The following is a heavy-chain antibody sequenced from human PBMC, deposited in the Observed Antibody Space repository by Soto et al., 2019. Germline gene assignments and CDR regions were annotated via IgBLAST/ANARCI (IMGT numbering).Heavy chain of an antibody. CDR1: GGSISSGGYY. V-gene: IGHV4-31*03. D-gene: IGHD3-22*01. CDR3: ARDSLPSGYSNDNWFDP. J-gene: IGHJ5*02. CDR2: IYYSGST. Sequence: PSETLSLTCTVSGGSISSGGYYWSWIRQHPGKGLEWIGYIYYSGSTYYNPSLKSRVTISVDTSKNQFSLKLSSVTAADTAVYYCARDSLPSGYSNDNWFDPWGQGTLVTVSS.